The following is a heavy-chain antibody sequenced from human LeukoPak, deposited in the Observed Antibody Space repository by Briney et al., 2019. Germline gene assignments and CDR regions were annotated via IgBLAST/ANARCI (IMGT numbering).Heavy chain of an antibody. Sequence: PSETLSLTCTVSGGSVSNYYWSWIRQSPGKGLEWIGYIYYTETSYNPSLKSRVTISADTSKNQFSLKLYSVTAADTAVYYCATLKLGNDYWGQGTLVTVSS. CDR2: IYYTET. CDR3: ATLKLGNDY. D-gene: IGHD7-27*01. CDR1: GGSVSNYY. J-gene: IGHJ4*02. V-gene: IGHV4-59*02.